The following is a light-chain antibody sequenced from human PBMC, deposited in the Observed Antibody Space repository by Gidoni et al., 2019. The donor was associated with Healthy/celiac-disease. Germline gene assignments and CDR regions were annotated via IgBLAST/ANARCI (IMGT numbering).Light chain of an antibody. V-gene: IGKV3-11*01. CDR3: QQRSNWPLLT. CDR2: DAS. CDR1: QRGSSY. Sequence: EIVLTHTPAILSLSPGERATLPCRASQRGSSYLAWYQTKPGQAPRLLIYDASNRATGIPARFSGSGSWTDFTLTISSLVPEDFAVYYCQQRSNWPLLTFGGGTKVEIK. J-gene: IGKJ4*02.